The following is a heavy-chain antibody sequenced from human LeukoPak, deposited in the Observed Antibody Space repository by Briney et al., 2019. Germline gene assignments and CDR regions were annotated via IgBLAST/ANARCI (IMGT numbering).Heavy chain of an antibody. CDR3: ARDQLQSSGSHFDC. Sequence: GGSLRLSCVASGITFSNYAVSWVRQAPEKGLDWVSVISGSAHKIRYADSVKGRFTISRDNSENIVYLQMNSLRVEDTAMYYCARDQLQSSGSHFDCWGQGTLVTVSS. V-gene: IGHV3-23*01. J-gene: IGHJ4*02. CDR2: ISGSAHKI. CDR1: GITFSNYA. D-gene: IGHD1-26*01.